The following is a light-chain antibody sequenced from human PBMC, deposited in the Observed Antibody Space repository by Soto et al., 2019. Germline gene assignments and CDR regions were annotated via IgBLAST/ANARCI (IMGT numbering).Light chain of an antibody. J-gene: IGKJ4*01. V-gene: IGKV3-20*01. CDR2: GAS. Sequence: EIVLTQSPGTLSLSPEDRATLSCRANQSVSNRFLAWYHQKDGQAPRLLIYGASSRATGIPDRFSGTGSGTDFTLTITRLEPEDFAVYYCQQYGGSPLVTFGGGTKVEI. CDR3: QQYGGSPLVT. CDR1: QSVSNRF.